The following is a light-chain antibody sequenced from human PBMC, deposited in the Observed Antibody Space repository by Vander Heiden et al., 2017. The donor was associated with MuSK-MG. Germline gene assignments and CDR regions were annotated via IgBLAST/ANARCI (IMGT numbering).Light chain of an antibody. Sequence: DIQMTQSPSSLSASVGDRVTITCRASQSISIYLNWYQQKPGKAPNLLIYGATSLQSGVPSRFSGSGSGTDFTLTISSLQPEDFATYYCQQSYSIPPLFGGGTRGEIK. CDR3: QQSYSIPPL. J-gene: IGKJ4*01. CDR2: GAT. CDR1: QSISIY. V-gene: IGKV1-39*01.